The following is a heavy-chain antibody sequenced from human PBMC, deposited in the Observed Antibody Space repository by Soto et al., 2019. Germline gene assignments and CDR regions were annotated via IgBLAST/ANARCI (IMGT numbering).Heavy chain of an antibody. CDR3: ARQGRNTKIVLVKHYAADF. D-gene: IGHD3-22*01. J-gene: IGHJ6*02. CDR1: SGSISSTCYY. Sequence: PETLSLTCTVSSGSISSTCYYWAWLRQPPGKGPEWIGAIYYDGTTYYTSALKSPFSISVDTSKNQFSLKVNSVTAADTAVYFCARQGRNTKIVLVKHYAADFWGQGTAVTVSS. V-gene: IGHV4-39*01. CDR2: IYYDGTT.